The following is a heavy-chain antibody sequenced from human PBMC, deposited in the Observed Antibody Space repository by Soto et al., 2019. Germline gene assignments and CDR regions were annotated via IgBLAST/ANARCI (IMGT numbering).Heavy chain of an antibody. CDR1: GGSISSGDYY. CDR2: IYYSGST. D-gene: IGHD5-18*01. CDR3: VRASPVVTDV. J-gene: IGHJ6*02. Sequence: QVQLQESGPGLVKPSQTLSLTCTVSGGSISSGDYYWSWIRQPPGKGLEWIGYIYYSGSTYYNPSLXGXVXIXXDTSKNQFSLKLSSVPAAETAVYYCVRASPVVTDVWGQGTTVTVAS. V-gene: IGHV4-30-4*01.